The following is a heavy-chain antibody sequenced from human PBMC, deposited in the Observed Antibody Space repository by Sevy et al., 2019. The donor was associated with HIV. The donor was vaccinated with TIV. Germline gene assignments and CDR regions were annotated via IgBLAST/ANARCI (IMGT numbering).Heavy chain of an antibody. CDR1: GFTFSSYW. CDR3: ARGGNYYHSSGYYDVFPFDI. J-gene: IGHJ3*02. Sequence: GGSLRLSCAASGFTFSSYWMHWVRQAPGKGLVWVSRINSDGSSTSYADSVKGRFTISRDNAKNTLYLQMNSLRAEDTAVYYCARGGNYYHSSGYYDVFPFDIRGQGTMVTVSS. D-gene: IGHD3-22*01. V-gene: IGHV3-74*01. CDR2: INSDGSST.